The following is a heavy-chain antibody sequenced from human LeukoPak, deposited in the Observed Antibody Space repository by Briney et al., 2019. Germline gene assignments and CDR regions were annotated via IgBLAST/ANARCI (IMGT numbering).Heavy chain of an antibody. CDR1: GFTFSNSA. D-gene: IGHD4-17*01. CDR3: ASSTVTTAGGMDV. CDR2: IYSGGST. V-gene: IGHV3-66*01. Sequence: GGSLRLSCAASGFTFSNSAMTWVRQSPGKGLEWVSVIYSGGSTYYADSVKGRFTISRDNSKNTLYLQMNSLRAEDTAVYYCASSTVTTAGGMDVWGQGTTVTVSS. J-gene: IGHJ6*02.